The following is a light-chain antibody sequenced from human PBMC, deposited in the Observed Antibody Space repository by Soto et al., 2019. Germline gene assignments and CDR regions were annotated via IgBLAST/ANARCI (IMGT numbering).Light chain of an antibody. CDR2: GAS. V-gene: IGKV3-15*01. CDR1: QNIGTN. J-gene: IGKJ1*01. CDR3: QQFDNWPPAWP. Sequence: EIVMTQSPATLSAAPGERATLSCRASQNIGTNLAWYQQKPGQPPRLLFFGASTRATGVPARFSGSGSGTEFTLTINSLQSEDFAFYYCQQFDNWPPAWPFGQGTKVEVK.